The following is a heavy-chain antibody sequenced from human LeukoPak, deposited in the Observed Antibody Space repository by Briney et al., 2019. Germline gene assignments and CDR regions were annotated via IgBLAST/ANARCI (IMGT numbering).Heavy chain of an antibody. D-gene: IGHD6-13*01. J-gene: IGHJ4*02. CDR3: ASLRIAAAGTVFDY. CDR1: GFTFSPSA. CDR2: ISGSGGST. V-gene: IGHV3-23*01. Sequence: GGSLRLSCAASGFTFSPSAMSWVRQAPGKGLEWVSAISGSGGSTYYADSVKGRFTISRDNSKNTLYLQMNSLRAEDTALYYCASLRIAAAGTVFDYWGQGTLVTVSS.